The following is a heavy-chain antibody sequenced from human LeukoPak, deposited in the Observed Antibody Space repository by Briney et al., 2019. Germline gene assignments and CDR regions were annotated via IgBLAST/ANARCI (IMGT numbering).Heavy chain of an antibody. CDR3: AASLWFGVNPEY. CDR1: GGSISSSSYY. CDR2: IHRSGNT. D-gene: IGHD3-10*01. Sequence: SETLSLTCTVSGGSISSSSYYWGWIRQPPGKGLEWIGEIHRSGNTNYHPSLRSRVTISVDTSKNHVYLTLNSVAAADTAIYYCAASLWFGVNPEYWGQGTLVTVSS. V-gene: IGHV4-39*01. J-gene: IGHJ4*02.